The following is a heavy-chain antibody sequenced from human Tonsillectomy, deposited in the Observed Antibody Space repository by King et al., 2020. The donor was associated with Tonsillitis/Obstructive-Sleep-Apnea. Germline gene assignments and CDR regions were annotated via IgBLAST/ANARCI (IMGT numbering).Heavy chain of an antibody. V-gene: IGHV4-59*01. Sequence: QLQESGPGLVKPSETLSLTCTVSGGSISSYYWSWIRQPPGKGLEWIGYIYYSGSTNYNPSLKSRVTISVDTSKNQFSLKLSSVTAADTAVYYCARDQESTASGYYYHGMDVWGQGTTVTVSS. J-gene: IGHJ6*02. CDR1: GGSISSYY. D-gene: IGHD1-26*01. CDR2: IYYSGST. CDR3: ARDQESTASGYYYHGMDV.